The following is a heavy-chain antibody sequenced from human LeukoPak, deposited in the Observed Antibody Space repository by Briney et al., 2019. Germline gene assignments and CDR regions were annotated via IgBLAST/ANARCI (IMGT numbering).Heavy chain of an antibody. V-gene: IGHV3-21*04. CDR2: ISSSSSSYI. J-gene: IGHJ4*02. CDR3: ASAGLTYGSGSYFVY. Sequence: GGSLRLSCVASGFTFSSYSMNWVRQAPGKGLEWVSSISSSSSSYIYYADSVKGRFTFSRDNAKNSLSLQMNSLRAEDTALYYCASAGLTYGSGSYFVYWGQGTLVTVSS. D-gene: IGHD3-10*01. CDR1: GFTFSSYS.